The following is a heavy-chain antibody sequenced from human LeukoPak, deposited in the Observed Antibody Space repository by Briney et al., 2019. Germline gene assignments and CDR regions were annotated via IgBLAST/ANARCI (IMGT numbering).Heavy chain of an antibody. CDR3: SRLTGTTRGTFDY. CDR1: GFTFTNYA. CDR2: IGASGGST. J-gene: IGHJ4*02. Sequence: GGSLRLSCAASGFTFTNYAMSWVRQAPGKGLEWVSGIGASGGSTYYADSVRGRFTISRDSSENTLYLQMNSLRAEDTAIYYCSRLTGTTRGTFDYWGQGTLVTVSS. D-gene: IGHD1-1*01. V-gene: IGHV3-23*01.